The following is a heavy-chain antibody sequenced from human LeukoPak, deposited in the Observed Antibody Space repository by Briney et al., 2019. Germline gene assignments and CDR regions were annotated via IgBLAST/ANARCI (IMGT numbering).Heavy chain of an antibody. CDR1: GYTFTGYY. CDR2: INPNSGGT. CDR3: ARENYYDSSGYSY. Sequence: ASVKVSCKASGYTFTGYYMHWVRQAPGQGLEWMGWINPNSGGTNYAQKFQGRVTMTRDTSISTAYMELSRLRSDDTAVYYCARENYYDSSGYSYWGQGTLVTVSS. D-gene: IGHD3-22*01. V-gene: IGHV1-2*02. J-gene: IGHJ4*02.